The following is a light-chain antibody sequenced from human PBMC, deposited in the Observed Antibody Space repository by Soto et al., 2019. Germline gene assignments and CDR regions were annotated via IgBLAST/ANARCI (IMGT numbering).Light chain of an antibody. J-gene: IGLJ3*02. Sequence: QSVLTQPPSVSEAPRQRVSISCSGSSSNIGNNAVNWYQQFPGKAPKLVIYYDNMLPAGVSDRFSGSKSGTSASLAISGLQYEDEADYYCATWDDSLNGLVFGGGTKVTVL. V-gene: IGLV1-36*01. CDR1: SSNIGNNA. CDR3: ATWDDSLNGLV. CDR2: YDN.